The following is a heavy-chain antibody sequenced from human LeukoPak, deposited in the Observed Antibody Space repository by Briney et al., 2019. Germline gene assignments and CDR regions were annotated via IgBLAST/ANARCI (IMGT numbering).Heavy chain of an antibody. Sequence: QPGGSLRLSCAASGFTFSSYAMSWVRQAPGKGLEWVSAISGSGGSTYYADSVKGRFTISRDNSKNTLYLQMNSLRAEDTAVYYCADYDSSGYKNFDYWGQGTLVTVSS. CDR3: ADYDSSGYKNFDY. CDR2: ISGSGGST. V-gene: IGHV3-23*01. D-gene: IGHD3-22*01. J-gene: IGHJ4*02. CDR1: GFTFSSYA.